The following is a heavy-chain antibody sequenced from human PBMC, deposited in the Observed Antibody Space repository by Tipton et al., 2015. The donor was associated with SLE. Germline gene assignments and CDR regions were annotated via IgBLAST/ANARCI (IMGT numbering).Heavy chain of an antibody. J-gene: IGHJ4*02. V-gene: IGHV1-18*01. Sequence: QVQLVQSGAEVKKPGASVKVSCKASGYTFTSYGICWVRQAPGQGLEWMGWISTYNGNTNYAQKLQGRVTMTTDTSTSTASMDLRSLRSDDTAVYYCARANPFYSGYDFDYWGQGTLVTVSS. CDR1: GYTFTSYG. D-gene: IGHD5-12*01. CDR3: ARANPFYSGYDFDY. CDR2: ISTYNGNT.